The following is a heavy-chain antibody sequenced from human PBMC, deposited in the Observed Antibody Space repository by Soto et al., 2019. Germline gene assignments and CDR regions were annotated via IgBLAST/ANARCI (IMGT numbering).Heavy chain of an antibody. D-gene: IGHD6-19*01. Sequence: QVQLVQSGAEVMQPGSSVKVSCKPSGGTLTNFINYPINWVRQSPGQGREWMGGIVPNIGTVNYAQKYQGRVTMTADKSTGTVYMELSSLRSDDSALYYCARRNTAGFLRYFDNWGQGTLVTVSS. V-gene: IGHV1-69*06. CDR2: IVPNIGTV. CDR3: ARRNTAGFLRYFDN. CDR1: GGTLTNFINYP. J-gene: IGHJ4*02.